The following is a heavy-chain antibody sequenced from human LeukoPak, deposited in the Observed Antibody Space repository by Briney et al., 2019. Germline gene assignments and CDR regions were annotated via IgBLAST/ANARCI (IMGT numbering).Heavy chain of an antibody. Sequence: SETLSLTCTVSGYSISSGYYWAWIRPPPGKGLEWIGSIFHTGSTYHNPSLKSRVTISVDTSKNQFSLKLNSVTAADTAVYYCARDHSSSSEDYWGQGTLVTVSS. D-gene: IGHD6-13*01. CDR3: ARDHSSSSEDY. CDR1: GYSISSGYY. J-gene: IGHJ4*02. V-gene: IGHV4-38-2*02. CDR2: IFHTGST.